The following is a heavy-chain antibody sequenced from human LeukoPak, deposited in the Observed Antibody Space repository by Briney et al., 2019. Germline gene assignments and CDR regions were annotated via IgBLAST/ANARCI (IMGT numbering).Heavy chain of an antibody. D-gene: IGHD4-17*01. J-gene: IGHJ5*02. CDR2: MNPNSGKT. Sequence: ASVKVSCKASGYTFTSYDINWVRQATGQGLEWMGWMNPNSGKTGYAQKFQGRVTMTRNTSISTAYIELSSLRSEDTAVYYCARVMANDSTRDYVVEVTNAVFDPWGQGTLVTVSS. CDR1: GYTFTSYD. V-gene: IGHV1-8*01. CDR3: ARVMANDSTRDYVVEVTNAVFDP.